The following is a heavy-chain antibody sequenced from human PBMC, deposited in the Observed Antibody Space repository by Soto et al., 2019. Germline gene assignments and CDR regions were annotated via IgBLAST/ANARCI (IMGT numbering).Heavy chain of an antibody. V-gene: IGHV3-72*01. CDR3: ARAAVTPYYYYYYMDV. D-gene: IGHD4-17*01. CDR2: TRNKANSYTT. CDR1: GCTFSDHY. Sequence: GGSLRLSCTPSGCTFSDHYMDWVRQATGKGLEWVGRTRNKANSYTTEYAASVKGRFTISRDDSKNSLYLQMNSLKTEDTAVYYCARAAVTPYYYYYYMDVWGKGTTVTVSS. J-gene: IGHJ6*03.